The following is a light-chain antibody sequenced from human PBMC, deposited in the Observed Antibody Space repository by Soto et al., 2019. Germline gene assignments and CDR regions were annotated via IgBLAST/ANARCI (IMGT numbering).Light chain of an antibody. Sequence: EIVLTQSPATLSLSPGERATLSCRASQSVSSYLAWYQQKPGQAPRLLIYDASNKAIGIPARFSGSGSGTDFSLTIRSLEPEDFAVYYCQLRNNWWPFVQGLKVEIK. CDR2: DAS. V-gene: IGKV3-11*01. CDR1: QSVSSY. CDR3: QLRNNWWP. J-gene: IGKJ1*01.